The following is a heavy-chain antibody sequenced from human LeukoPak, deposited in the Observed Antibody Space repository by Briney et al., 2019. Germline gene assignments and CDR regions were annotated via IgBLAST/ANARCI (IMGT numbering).Heavy chain of an antibody. CDR1: GGSISSYY. J-gene: IGHJ6*02. CDR2: IYYSGST. CDR3: ARRAYSYGYYYYYGMDV. D-gene: IGHD5-18*01. V-gene: IGHV4-59*08. Sequence: KSSETLSLTCTVSGGSISSYYWGWIRQPPGKGLEWIGYIYYSGSTNYNPSLKSRVTISVDTSKNQFSLKLSSVTAADTAVYYCARRAYSYGYYYYYGMDVWGQGTTVTVSS.